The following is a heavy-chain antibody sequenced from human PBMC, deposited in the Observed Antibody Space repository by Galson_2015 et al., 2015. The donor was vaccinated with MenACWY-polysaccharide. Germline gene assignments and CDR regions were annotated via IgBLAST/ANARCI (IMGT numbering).Heavy chain of an antibody. CDR1: GGSISSSSYY. CDR2: IYYSGST. Sequence: SETLSLTCTVSGGSISSSSYYWGWLRQPPGKGLEWIGSIYYSGSTYYNPSLKSRVTKSVDTSKTQFSLRLTSVTAADTAVYYCARRARSCGEWFFDLWGRGTLVTVSS. V-gene: IGHV4-39*07. CDR3: ARRARSCGEWFFDL. J-gene: IGHJ2*01. D-gene: IGHD2-15*01.